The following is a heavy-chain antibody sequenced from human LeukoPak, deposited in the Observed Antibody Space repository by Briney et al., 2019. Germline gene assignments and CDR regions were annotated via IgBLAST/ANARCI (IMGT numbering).Heavy chain of an antibody. CDR3: ARALPPYYYDSSGYYNFDC. CDR2: INPNSGGT. Sequence: ASVKVSCKASGGTFSSYAISWVRQAPGQGLEWMGWINPNSGGTNYAQKFQGRVTMTRDTSISTAYMELSRLRSDDTAVYYCARALPPYYYDSSGYYNFDCWGQGTLVTVSS. J-gene: IGHJ4*02. D-gene: IGHD3-22*01. V-gene: IGHV1-2*02. CDR1: GGTFSSYA.